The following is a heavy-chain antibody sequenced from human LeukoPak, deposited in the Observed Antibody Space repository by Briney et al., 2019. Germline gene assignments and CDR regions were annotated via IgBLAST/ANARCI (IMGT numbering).Heavy chain of an antibody. V-gene: IGHV3-15*01. J-gene: IGHJ4*02. CDR1: GFPFNRAW. CDR2: TISEADGGTT. CDR3: VADNGVRFLEVDY. D-gene: IGHD3-3*01. Sequence: GGSLRLSCETSGFPFNRAWMSWVRQSPGRGLEWVGRTISEADGGTTDYAAPVKGRFFISRDDSRQTLYLQMNNLKTEDTAVYFCVADNGVRFLEVDYWGLGTLVTVSS.